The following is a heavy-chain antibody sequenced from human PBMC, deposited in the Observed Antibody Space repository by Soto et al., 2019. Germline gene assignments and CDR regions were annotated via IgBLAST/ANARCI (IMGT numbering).Heavy chain of an antibody. CDR2: IYYSGST. V-gene: IGHV4-39*01. CDR3: ARHIAVAGFDY. J-gene: IGHJ4*02. D-gene: IGHD6-19*01. Sequence: QLQLQESGPGLVKPSETLSLTCTVSGGSISSSSYYWGWIRQPPGKGLEWIGSIYYSGSTYYNPSLKSRVTISVDTSKNQFSLKLGSVTAADTAVYYCARHIAVAGFDYWGQGTLVTVSS. CDR1: GGSISSSSYY.